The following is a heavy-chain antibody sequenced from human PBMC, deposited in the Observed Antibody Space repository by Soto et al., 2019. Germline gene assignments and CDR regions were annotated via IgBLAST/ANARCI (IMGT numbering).Heavy chain of an antibody. CDR1: GFTFTTYW. CDR3: VRGGHGSGSYLGSY. D-gene: IGHD3-10*01. Sequence: EVQLVESGGGLAQPGGSLRLSCVASGFTFTTYWMSWVRQAPGKGLEWVANIRQDGGAQYYVDSVKGRFTISRDNAKNPVYLQMDSLRAEDTAVYYCVRGGHGSGSYLGSYWGQGILVTVSS. J-gene: IGHJ4*02. V-gene: IGHV3-7*03. CDR2: IRQDGGAQ.